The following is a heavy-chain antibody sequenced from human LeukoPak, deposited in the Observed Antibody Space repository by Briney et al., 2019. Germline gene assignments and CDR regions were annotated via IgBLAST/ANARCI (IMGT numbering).Heavy chain of an antibody. CDR2: IYTSGST. D-gene: IGHD6-13*01. CDR1: GGSISGFY. V-gene: IGHV4-4*07. Sequence: SETLSLTCTVSGGSISGFYWSWIRQPAGKGLEWIGRIYTSGSTNYNPSLKSRVTMSVDTSKNQFSLKLRSVTAADTAVYYCARDPTPGIEEGTFDIWGQGTMVTVSS. CDR3: ARDPTPGIEEGTFDI. J-gene: IGHJ3*02.